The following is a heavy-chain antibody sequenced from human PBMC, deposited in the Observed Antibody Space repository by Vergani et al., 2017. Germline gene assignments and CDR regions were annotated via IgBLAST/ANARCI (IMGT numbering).Heavy chain of an antibody. CDR2: VHRNGNT. CDR1: GYSVGSGYY. J-gene: IGHJ4*02. D-gene: IGHD3-10*01. CDR3: ARQNTYGSDHVDL. Sequence: HVDLQESGPGLVKSSETLSLNCAVSGYSVGSGYYWVWIRQPPGRGLEWIGSVHRNGNTYYTSSLRSRATISRDTSKKQFSLRLTSVTAADTAVYYSARQNTYGSDHVDLWGRGVLVSVSA. V-gene: IGHV4-38-2*01.